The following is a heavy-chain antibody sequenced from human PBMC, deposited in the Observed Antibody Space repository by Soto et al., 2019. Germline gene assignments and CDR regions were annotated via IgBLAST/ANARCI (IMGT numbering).Heavy chain of an antibody. Sequence: EVQLVESGGGLVQPGGSLRLSCAASGFTFSNYLMSWVRQAPGKGLEWVANIKQDGSEKYYVASVNGRFTISRDNAKNSLYLKMNSLRADDTAVYYCAREKRANGYFDYWGQGTLVTVSS. CDR1: GFTFSNYL. D-gene: IGHD6-25*01. J-gene: IGHJ4*02. CDR2: IKQDGSEK. CDR3: AREKRANGYFDY. V-gene: IGHV3-7*01.